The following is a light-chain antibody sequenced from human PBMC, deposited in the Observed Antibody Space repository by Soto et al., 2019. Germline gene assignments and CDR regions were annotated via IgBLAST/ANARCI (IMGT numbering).Light chain of an antibody. CDR1: SSSIGAGYD. J-gene: IGLJ3*02. CDR2: ENM. CDR3: QSYDVSLSGWV. V-gene: IGLV1-40*01. Sequence: QSVLTQPPSVSGAPGQRVTFSCTGSSSSIGAGYDVHWYQQLPGTAPKLVIYENMRRPSGVPHRFSGSNSATSASLAITGRQAEDEADYYCQSYDVSLSGWVFGGGTQLTVL.